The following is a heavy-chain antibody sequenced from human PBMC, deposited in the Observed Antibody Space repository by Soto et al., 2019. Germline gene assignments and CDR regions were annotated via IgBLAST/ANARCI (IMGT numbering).Heavy chain of an antibody. Sequence: GGSLRLSCAASGFTFSDYYMSWIRQAPGKGLEWVSYISSSGSTIYYADSVKGRFTISRDNAKNSLYLQMNSLRAEDTAVHYCARTQRGYSGYDSSYYYMDVWGKGTTVTVSS. CDR1: GFTFSDYY. D-gene: IGHD5-12*01. V-gene: IGHV3-11*01. CDR3: ARTQRGYSGYDSSYYYMDV. J-gene: IGHJ6*03. CDR2: ISSSGSTI.